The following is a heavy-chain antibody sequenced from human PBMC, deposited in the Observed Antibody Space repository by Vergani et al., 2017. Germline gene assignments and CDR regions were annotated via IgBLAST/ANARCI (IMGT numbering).Heavy chain of an antibody. CDR1: GGSISSYY. V-gene: IGHV4-59*12. Sequence: QVQLQESGPGLVKPSETLSLTCTVSGGSISSYYWSWIRQPPGKGLEWIGYIYYSGSTNYNPSLKSRVTISVDTSKNQFSLKLSSVTAADTAVYYCAREGLIAVAGRYWYFDLWGRGTLVTVSS. J-gene: IGHJ2*01. CDR2: IYYSGST. CDR3: AREGLIAVAGRYWYFDL. D-gene: IGHD6-19*01.